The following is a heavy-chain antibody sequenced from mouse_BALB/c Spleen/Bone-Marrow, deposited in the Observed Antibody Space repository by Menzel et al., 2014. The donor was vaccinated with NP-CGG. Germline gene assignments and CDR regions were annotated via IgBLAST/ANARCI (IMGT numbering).Heavy chain of an antibody. CDR3: ASHNWDYAMDY. J-gene: IGHJ4*01. CDR2: INPYNDGT. Sequence: EVQLQQSGPELVKPGASVKMSCKASGYTFTSYVMHWVKQKPGQGLEWIGYINPYNDGTKYNEKFKGKATLTSDKSSSTAYMGLSSLTSEGSAVYYCASHNWDYAMDYWGQGTSVTVSS. CDR1: GYTFTSYV. V-gene: IGHV1-14*01. D-gene: IGHD4-1*02.